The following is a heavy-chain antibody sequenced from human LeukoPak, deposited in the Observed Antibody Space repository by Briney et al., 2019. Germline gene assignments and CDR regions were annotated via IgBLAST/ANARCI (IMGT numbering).Heavy chain of an antibody. CDR1: GGSISSYY. Sequence: SETLSLTCTVSGGSISSYYWSWIRQTPGKGLEWIGYIYYSGSANYNPSLKSRVTISVDTSKNQFSLKLSSVTAADTAVYYCARSPYYYDSSGYYYKALGPYYFDYWGQGTLVTVSS. V-gene: IGHV4-59*01. D-gene: IGHD3-22*01. CDR3: ARSPYYYDSSGYYYKALGPYYFDY. CDR2: IYYSGSA. J-gene: IGHJ4*02.